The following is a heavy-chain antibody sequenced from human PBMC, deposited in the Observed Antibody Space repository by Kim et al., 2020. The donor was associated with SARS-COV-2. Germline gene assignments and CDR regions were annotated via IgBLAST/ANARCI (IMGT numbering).Heavy chain of an antibody. Sequence: GGSLRLSCAASGFRFRDNWMSWVRQAPGKGLEWVGNIKEDGSDKSYVDSVRGRFTISRDNAKNSLYLQMNSLGAEDTAIYYCARGPEHSSDRFVWGQGTTVTVSS. D-gene: IGHD3-22*01. CDR3: ARGPEHSSDRFV. CDR2: IKEDGSDK. V-gene: IGHV3-7*01. CDR1: GFRFRDNW. J-gene: IGHJ6*02.